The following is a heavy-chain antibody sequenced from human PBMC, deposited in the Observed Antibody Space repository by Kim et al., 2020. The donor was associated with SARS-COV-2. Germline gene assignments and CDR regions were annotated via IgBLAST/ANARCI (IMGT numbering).Heavy chain of an antibody. CDR1: GFTFSSYG. Sequence: GGSLRLSCAASGFTFSSYGMHWVRQAPGKGLEWVAVISYDGSNKYYADSVKGRFTISRDNSKNTLYLQMNSLRAEDTAVYYCAKETVYSSSWRPYYYYGMDVWGQGTTVTVSS. CDR2: ISYDGSNK. V-gene: IGHV3-30*18. CDR3: AKETVYSSSWRPYYYYGMDV. J-gene: IGHJ6*02. D-gene: IGHD6-13*01.